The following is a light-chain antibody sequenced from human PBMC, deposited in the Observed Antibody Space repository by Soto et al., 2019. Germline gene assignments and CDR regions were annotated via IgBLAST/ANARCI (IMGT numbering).Light chain of an antibody. CDR3: QQYNHWPPLT. CDR2: GAS. V-gene: IGKV3-15*01. CDR1: QSVSSF. Sequence: EVVLTQSPDTLSLSPVERATLSCMASQSVSSFLAWYQQKPGQAPRLLMYGASIRATGFPDRFSGSGSGTEFTLTISSLQSEDFAVYYCQQYNHWPPLTFGGGTKVDIK. J-gene: IGKJ4*01.